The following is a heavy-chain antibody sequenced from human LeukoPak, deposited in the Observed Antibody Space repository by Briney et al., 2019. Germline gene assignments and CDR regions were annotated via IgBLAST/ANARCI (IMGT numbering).Heavy chain of an antibody. Sequence: PGGSLRLSCGASGFTFSSFAMTWVRQAPGKGLEWVSAIGGSGGSSFYADPVKGRFTISRDNSRNTLYLQMNSLRAEDTALYYCAKTPGDYYYYMDVWGRGTTVTVSS. CDR3: AKTPGDYYYYMDV. CDR2: IGGSGGSS. J-gene: IGHJ6*03. CDR1: GFTFSSFA. V-gene: IGHV3-23*01. D-gene: IGHD2-15*01.